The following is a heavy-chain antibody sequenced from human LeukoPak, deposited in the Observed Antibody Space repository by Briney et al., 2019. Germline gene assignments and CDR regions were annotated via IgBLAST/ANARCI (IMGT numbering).Heavy chain of an antibody. Sequence: GGSLRLSCAASGFTFGSYAMHWVRQAPGKGLEWVAVISYDGSNKYYADSVKGRFTISRDNSKNTLYLQMNSLRAEDTAVYYCARVVWSGLNWGQGTLVTVSS. CDR1: GFTFGSYA. CDR3: ARVVWSGLN. CDR2: ISYDGSNK. V-gene: IGHV3-30*01. J-gene: IGHJ4*02. D-gene: IGHD3-3*01.